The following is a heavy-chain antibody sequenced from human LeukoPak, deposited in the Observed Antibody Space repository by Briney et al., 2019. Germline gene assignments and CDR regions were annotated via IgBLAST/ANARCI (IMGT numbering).Heavy chain of an antibody. J-gene: IGHJ4*02. D-gene: IGHD4-17*01. CDR2: ITGSGYDT. Sequence: GGSLRLSCAASGFTFSSFAMSRVRQAPGKGLEWLSVITGSGYDTNSADSVKGRFTISRDNSKNTLYLQMNSLRAEDTAVYYCAKNLRVSSHYGIDYWGQGTLVTVSS. V-gene: IGHV3-23*01. CDR3: AKNLRVSSHYGIDY. CDR1: GFTFSSFA.